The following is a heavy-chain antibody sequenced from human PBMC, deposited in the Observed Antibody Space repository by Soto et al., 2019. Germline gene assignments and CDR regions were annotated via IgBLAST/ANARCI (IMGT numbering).Heavy chain of an antibody. Sequence: PGGSLRLSCAVSGFTFSNYAMSWVRQAPGKGLKWVSAISGSGGSTYYADSVKGRFTISRDNSKNTLYLQMSSLSADDTAVYYCVKSRGGNNFDFFDWGQGALVTVSS. CDR3: VKSRGGNNFDFFD. CDR2: ISGSGGST. J-gene: IGHJ4*02. D-gene: IGHD5-12*01. CDR1: GFTFSNYA. V-gene: IGHV3-23*01.